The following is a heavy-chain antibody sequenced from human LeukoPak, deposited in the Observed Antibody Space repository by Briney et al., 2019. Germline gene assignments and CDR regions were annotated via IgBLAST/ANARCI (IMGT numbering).Heavy chain of an antibody. Sequence: GGSLRLSCAASGFTFSNYWMHWVRQAPGKGLVWVSRINSDGSSTSYADSVKGRFTISRDNAKNTLYLQMNSLRAEDTAVYYCARVSSGSYFGYYYYYMDVWGKGPRSPSP. CDR1: GFTFSNYW. J-gene: IGHJ6*03. V-gene: IGHV3-74*01. D-gene: IGHD1-26*01. CDR2: INSDGSST. CDR3: ARVSSGSYFGYYYYYMDV.